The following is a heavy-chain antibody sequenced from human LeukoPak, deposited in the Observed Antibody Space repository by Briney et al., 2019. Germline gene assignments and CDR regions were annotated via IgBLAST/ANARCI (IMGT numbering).Heavy chain of an antibody. CDR1: GFIFSDYE. V-gene: IGHV3-74*03. Sequence: GGSLRLSCAASGFIFSDYEMYWVRQAPGKGLVWVSRILADGTTTMYADSVKGRFTTSRDNAKNTLYLQMNSLRAEDTAAYYCARGSYGFDYWGQGTLVIVSS. J-gene: IGHJ4*02. CDR2: ILADGTTT. D-gene: IGHD5-18*01. CDR3: ARGSYGFDY.